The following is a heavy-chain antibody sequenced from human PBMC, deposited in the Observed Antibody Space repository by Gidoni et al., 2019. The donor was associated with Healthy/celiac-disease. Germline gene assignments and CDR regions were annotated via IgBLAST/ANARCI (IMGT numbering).Heavy chain of an antibody. CDR1: GGSFSGYY. J-gene: IGHJ4*02. D-gene: IGHD2-15*01. CDR3: ARGGWSDY. V-gene: IGHV4-34*01. Sequence: QVQLQQWGAGPLKPSETLSLTCAVYGGSFSGYYWSWIRQPPGKGLEWIGEINHSGSTNYNPSLKSRVTISVDTSKNQFSLKLSSVTAADTAVYYCARGGWSDYWGQGTLVTVSS. CDR2: INHSGST.